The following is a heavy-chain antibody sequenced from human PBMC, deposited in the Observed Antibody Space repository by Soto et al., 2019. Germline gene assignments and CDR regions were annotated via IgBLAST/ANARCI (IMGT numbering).Heavy chain of an antibody. Sequence: LKISCTGSGYSFTNFWINWLRQMPGKGLEWVGNIDPGDSYTTYSPSFQGHVTISVDRSINTAFLQWSSLKASDTAMYYCARSLYRTNSYYFNYWGQGTLVTVSS. CDR3: ARSLYRTNSYYFNY. D-gene: IGHD1-26*01. V-gene: IGHV5-10-1*01. J-gene: IGHJ4*02. CDR2: IDPGDSYT. CDR1: GYSFTNFW.